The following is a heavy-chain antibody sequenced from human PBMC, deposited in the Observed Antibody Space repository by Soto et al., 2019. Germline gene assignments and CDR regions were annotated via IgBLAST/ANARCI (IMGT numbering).Heavy chain of an antibody. V-gene: IGHV4-61*08. CDR1: GGSVSSRGFY. CDR3: ETLHDISGWPLDF. CDR2: MAFDGRT. Sequence: SETLSLTCSVSGGSVSSRGFYWTWIRQPPGKGLEWIGYMAFDGRTNYNPSLNSRVTISQDTSKNQFSLKLGSVTAADKAISYSETLHDISGWPLDFWGQGILVTVSS. D-gene: IGHD6-19*01. J-gene: IGHJ4*02.